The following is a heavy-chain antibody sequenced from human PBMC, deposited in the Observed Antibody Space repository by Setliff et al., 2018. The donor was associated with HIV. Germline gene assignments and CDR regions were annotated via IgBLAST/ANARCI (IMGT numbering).Heavy chain of an antibody. CDR3: ARGFGAPYLFSGYMDV. V-gene: IGHV4-39*07. Sequence: SSETLSLTCTVSGGSISSGDYYWTWIRQPPGKGLEWIGEINPSGSTNYNPSLKSRVTISVDKAKNQFSLKLTSVTAADTAVYFCARGFGAPYLFSGYMDVWGKGTTVTVSS. CDR1: GGSISSGDYY. J-gene: IGHJ6*03. CDR2: INPSGST. D-gene: IGHD1-26*01.